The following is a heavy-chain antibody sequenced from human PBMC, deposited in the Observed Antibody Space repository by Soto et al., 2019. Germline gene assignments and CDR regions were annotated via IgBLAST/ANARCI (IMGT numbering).Heavy chain of an antibody. CDR2: IWYDGSNK. V-gene: IGHV3-33*01. CDR1: GFMFSSYG. CDR3: ARGRGDCSSTSCSKYFDY. D-gene: IGHD2-2*01. Sequence: SLRLSCVASGFMFSSYGMHWVRQAPGKGLEWVAVIWYDGSNKYYADSVKGRFTISRDNSKNTLYLQMNSLRAEDTAVYYCARGRGDCSSTSCSKYFDYWGQGTLVTVS. J-gene: IGHJ4*02.